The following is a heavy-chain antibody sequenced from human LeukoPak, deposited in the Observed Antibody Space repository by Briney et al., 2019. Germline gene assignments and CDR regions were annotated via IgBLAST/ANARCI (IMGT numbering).Heavy chain of an antibody. CDR1: GYTFTSYY. J-gene: IGHJ4*02. D-gene: IGHD3-10*01. V-gene: IGHV1-46*01. Sequence: ASVKVSCKASGYTFTSYYLHWVRQAPGQGLEWVGIINPSGGSTSYAQTFQDRLTITRDTSSSTLYMELSSLRSDDTAVYYCARGWDYYGSGSYYRDWGQGTLVTVSS. CDR3: ARGWDYYGSGSYYRD. CDR2: INPSGGST.